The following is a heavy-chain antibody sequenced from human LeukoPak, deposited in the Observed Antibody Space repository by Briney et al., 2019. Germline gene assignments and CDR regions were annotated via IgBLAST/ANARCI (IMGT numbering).Heavy chain of an antibody. CDR2: ISGSGGST. CDR3: AKEGGSRGYFDY. Sequence: GRSLRLSCAASGFTFSSYGMHWVRQAPGKGLEWVSAISGSGGSTYYADSVKGRFTISRDNSKNTLYLQMNSLRAEDTAVYYCAKEGGSRGYFDYWGQGTLVTVSS. CDR1: GFTFSSYG. V-gene: IGHV3-23*01. J-gene: IGHJ4*02.